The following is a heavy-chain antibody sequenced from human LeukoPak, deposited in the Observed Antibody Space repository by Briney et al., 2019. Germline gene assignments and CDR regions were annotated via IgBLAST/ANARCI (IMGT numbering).Heavy chain of an antibody. J-gene: IGHJ3*02. CDR2: INHSGST. Sequence: SETLSLTCALYGGSFSGYYWSWIRQPPGKGLEWIGEINHSGSTNYSPSLKSRVTISLATSKNQFSLKLSSVTAADTAVYYCARGSRLTGTFDIWGQGTMVTVSS. D-gene: IGHD3-9*01. CDR1: GGSFSGYY. V-gene: IGHV4-34*01. CDR3: ARGSRLTGTFDI.